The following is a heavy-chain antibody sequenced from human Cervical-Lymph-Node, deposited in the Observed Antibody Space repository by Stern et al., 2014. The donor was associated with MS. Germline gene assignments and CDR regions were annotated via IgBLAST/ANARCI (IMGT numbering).Heavy chain of an antibody. CDR3: ARIYCSGDECYHSFDT. V-gene: IGHV1-2*06. CDR1: GYRFSTFY. CDR2: IDVGSGTT. D-gene: IGHD3-16*02. J-gene: IGHJ4*02. Sequence: VQLVQSGAEVKKPGASVKVSCKASGYRFSTFYLHWLRQAPGQGLQWIALIDVGSGTTNSSQTFQGRLTMTRDRSITTAYLELSGLRSDDTAVYYCARIYCSGDECYHSFDTWGQGTLVTVSS.